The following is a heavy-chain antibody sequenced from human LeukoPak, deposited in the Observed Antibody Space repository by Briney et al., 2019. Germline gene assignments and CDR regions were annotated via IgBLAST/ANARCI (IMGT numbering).Heavy chain of an antibody. V-gene: IGHV3-9*01. CDR2: ISWNSGNI. J-gene: IGHJ6*02. CDR1: GFPLDDYA. CDR3: ARNNGMDV. Sequence: GGSLRLSCAASGFPLDDYAMHWVRQAPGKGLEWVPGISWNSGNIGYADSVKGRFTISKDNAKNSLYLQMNSLRAEDTALYHCARNNGMDVWGQGTTVIVSS.